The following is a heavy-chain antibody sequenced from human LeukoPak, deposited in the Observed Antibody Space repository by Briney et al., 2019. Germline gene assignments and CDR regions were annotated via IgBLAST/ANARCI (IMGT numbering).Heavy chain of an antibody. Sequence: PGGSLRLSCAASGFTVSRNYMAWVRQAPGKGLEWVSILYIGDNPYCADSVKGRFTISRDDSKNTVYLQMNSLRVEDSAMYYCTRDDFDCSTTTCFGGRRAFDLWGQGTMVAVSS. CDR2: LYIGDNP. D-gene: IGHD2-2*01. CDR1: GFTVSRNY. V-gene: IGHV3-53*01. CDR3: TRDDFDCSTTTCFGGRRAFDL. J-gene: IGHJ3*01.